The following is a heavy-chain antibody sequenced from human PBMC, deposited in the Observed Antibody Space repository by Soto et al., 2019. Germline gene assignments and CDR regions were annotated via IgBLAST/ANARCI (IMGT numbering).Heavy chain of an antibody. D-gene: IGHD1-26*01. CDR2: IYPGDSDT. CDR1: GYSFTSYW. V-gene: IGHV5-51*01. J-gene: IGHJ3*02. Sequence: GESLKISCKGSGYSFTSYWIGWVRQMPGKGLEWMGIIYPGDSDTRYSPSFQGQVTISADKSISTAYLQWSSLKASDTAMYYCARGSQVGATYDAFDIWGQGTMVTVSS. CDR3: ARGSQVGATYDAFDI.